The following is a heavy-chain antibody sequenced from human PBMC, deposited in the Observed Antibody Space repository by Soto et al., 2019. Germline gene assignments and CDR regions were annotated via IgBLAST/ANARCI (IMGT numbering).Heavy chain of an antibody. CDR2: IYYSGST. Sequence: PSETLSLTCTVSGGSISSYYWSWIRQPPGKGLEWIGYIYYSGSTNYNPSLRSRVTISVDTSKNQFSLKLSSVTAADTAVYYCARQEWLGLYNWFDPWGQGTLVTVSS. J-gene: IGHJ5*02. D-gene: IGHD6-19*01. CDR1: GGSISSYY. V-gene: IGHV4-59*08. CDR3: ARQEWLGLYNWFDP.